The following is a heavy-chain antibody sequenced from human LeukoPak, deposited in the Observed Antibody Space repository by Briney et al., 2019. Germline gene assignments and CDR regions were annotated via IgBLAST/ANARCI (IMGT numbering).Heavy chain of an antibody. V-gene: IGHV3-23*01. J-gene: IGHJ5*02. CDR2: ISSSGGST. Sequence: GASVRLSCAASGFTFSSYAMSWVRQAPGKGLEWVSAISSSGGSTYYGDSVKGRFTISRDNSKSTLYLQMNSLRAEDTAVYYCAKETAVGGFDPWGQGTLVTVSS. D-gene: IGHD1-14*01. CDR3: AKETAVGGFDP. CDR1: GFTFSSYA.